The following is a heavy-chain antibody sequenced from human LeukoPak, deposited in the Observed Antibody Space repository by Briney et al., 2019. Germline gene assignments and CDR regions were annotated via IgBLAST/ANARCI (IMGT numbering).Heavy chain of an antibody. D-gene: IGHD3-22*01. V-gene: IGHV3-21*01. CDR2: ISSSSSYI. J-gene: IGHJ4*02. CDR3: ARAYYDSSGMPDY. Sequence: GGSLRLSCAASGFTFSSYSMNWLRQAPGKGLEWVSSISSSSSYIYYADSVKGRFTISRDNAKNSLYLQMNSLRAEDTAVYYCARAYYDSSGMPDYWGQGTLVTVSS. CDR1: GFTFSSYS.